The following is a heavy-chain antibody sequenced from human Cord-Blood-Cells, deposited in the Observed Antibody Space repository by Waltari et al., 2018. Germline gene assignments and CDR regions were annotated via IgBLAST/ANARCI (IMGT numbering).Heavy chain of an antibody. CDR2: ISSSSGTI. J-gene: IGHJ4*02. CDR1: GFPFMSYS. V-gene: IGHV3-48*02. Sequence: EVQLVESGGGLVQPGGSLRLSCAASGFPFMSYSIHLVRQVPVKGLEWVSYISSSSGTIYYADSVKGRFTISRDNAKNSLYLQMNSLRDEDTAVYYCARVLYDFWSGYYPHFDYWGQGTLVTVSS. D-gene: IGHD3-3*01. CDR3: ARVLYDFWSGYYPHFDY.